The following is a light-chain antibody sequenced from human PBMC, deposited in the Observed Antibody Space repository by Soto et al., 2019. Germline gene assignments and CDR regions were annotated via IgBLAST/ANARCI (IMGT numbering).Light chain of an antibody. J-gene: IGKJ3*01. CDR2: RAS. V-gene: IGKV1-5*03. Sequence: DIQMTQSPSSLSASVGDRVTITCRASQNINTWLAWYQQKPGKAPKLLIYRASNLVNGVPSRFSGSGSGTEFTLTISSLQPDDFSIYYCQQYETYSGTFGPGTKVDL. CDR3: QQYETYSGT. CDR1: QNINTW.